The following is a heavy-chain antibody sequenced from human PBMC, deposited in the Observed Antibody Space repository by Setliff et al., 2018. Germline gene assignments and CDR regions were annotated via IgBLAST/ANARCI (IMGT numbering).Heavy chain of an antibody. CDR2: VYPGDSST. Sequence: GESLKISCKGSGYSFTSYWIGWVRQMPGKGLEWMGIVYPGDSSTRYSPSFQGQITISADKSISTAYLQWSSLKASDTAMYYCARQGVTGYQPFDYWGQGTLVTVSS. V-gene: IGHV5-51*01. CDR3: ARQGVTGYQPFDY. CDR1: GYSFTSYW. J-gene: IGHJ4*02. D-gene: IGHD3-9*01.